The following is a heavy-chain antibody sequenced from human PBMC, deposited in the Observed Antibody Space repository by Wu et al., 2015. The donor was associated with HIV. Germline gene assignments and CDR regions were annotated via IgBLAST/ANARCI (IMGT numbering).Heavy chain of an antibody. V-gene: IGHV1-46*01. Sequence: QVQLVQSGAEVKKPGASVKVSCKTSGNTFSNYYIQWVRQAPGKGLEWMAMINPIGTSTKYAQKFQGRLTVTRDTSTGVVYMELNSLRSEDTAVYYCTKTSALIRGAWDWFDTWGPGTLVSVSS. CDR3: TKTSALIRGAWDWFDT. J-gene: IGHJ5*02. CDR1: GNTFSNYY. CDR2: INPIGTST. D-gene: IGHD1-26*01.